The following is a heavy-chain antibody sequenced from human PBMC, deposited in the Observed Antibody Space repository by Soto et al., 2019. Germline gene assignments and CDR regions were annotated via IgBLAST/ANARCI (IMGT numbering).Heavy chain of an antibody. CDR1: GFTFSSYA. CDR2: ISYGGSNK. D-gene: IGHD6-13*01. V-gene: IGHV3-30-3*01. CDR3: ARDMGQGIFDY. Sequence: GGSLRLSCAASGFTFSSYAMHWVRQAPGKGLEWVAVISYGGSNKYYADSVKGRFTISRDNSKNTLYLQMNSLRAEDTAVYYCARDMGQGIFDYWGQGTLVTVSS. J-gene: IGHJ4*02.